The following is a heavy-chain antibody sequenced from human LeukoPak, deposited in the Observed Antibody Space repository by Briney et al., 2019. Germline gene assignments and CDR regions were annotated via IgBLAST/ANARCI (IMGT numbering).Heavy chain of an antibody. CDR1: GFTFDDYA. CDR2: ISWNSGSI. CDR3: AKDILRYFDWLGLDY. V-gene: IGHV3-9*01. Sequence: PGGSLRLSCAASGFTFDDYAMHWVRQAPGKGLEWVSGISWNSGSIGYADSVKGRFTISRDNAKNSLYLQMNSLRAEDTALYYCAKDILRYFDWLGLDYWGQGTLVTVSS. D-gene: IGHD3-9*01. J-gene: IGHJ4*02.